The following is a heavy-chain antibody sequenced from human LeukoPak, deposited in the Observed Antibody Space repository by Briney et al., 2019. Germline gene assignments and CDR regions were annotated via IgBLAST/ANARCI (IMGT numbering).Heavy chain of an antibody. CDR1: GYTLTELS. CDR2: FDPEDGET. CDR3: ATTYGGRIAVAGTGDFDAFDI. Sequence: ASVKVSCKVSGYTLTELSMHWVRQAPGKGLEWMGGFDPEDGETIYAQKFQGRVTMTEDTSTDTAYMELSSLRSEDTAVYYCATTYGGRIAVAGTGDFDAFDIWGQGTMVTVSS. D-gene: IGHD6-19*01. V-gene: IGHV1-24*01. J-gene: IGHJ3*02.